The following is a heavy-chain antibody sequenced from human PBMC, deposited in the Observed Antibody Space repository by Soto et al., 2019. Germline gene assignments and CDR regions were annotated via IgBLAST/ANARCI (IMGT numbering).Heavy chain of an antibody. J-gene: IGHJ4*02. CDR3: ARGVAGSGFDL. Sequence: SPTLSLTCAISGDSVSSNTAAWNWIRSSPSRGLEWLGRTYRSNWRHDYAVSVKSRITVNPDTSKNHFSLQLNSVTPDDTAVYYCARGVAGSGFDLWGQGTLVTVSS. V-gene: IGHV6-1*01. D-gene: IGHD6-19*01. CDR2: TYRSNWRH. CDR1: GDSVSSNTAA.